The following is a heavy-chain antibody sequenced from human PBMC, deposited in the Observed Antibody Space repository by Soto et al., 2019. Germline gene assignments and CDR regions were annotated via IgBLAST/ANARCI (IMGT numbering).Heavy chain of an antibody. CDR1: AESVSSDSYS. CDR3: ARVPFYGNDGP. Sequence: PSETLWLSCAVSAESVSSDSYSWTWIRQPSGKGLEWIGYIQHSESTNYNPSLKSRVTISLDTSKNQFSLKLTSVTAADPAVYYCARVPFYGNDGPWGHGTLVTVS. V-gene: IGHV4-61*01. CDR2: IQHSEST. D-gene: IGHD3-10*01. J-gene: IGHJ5*02.